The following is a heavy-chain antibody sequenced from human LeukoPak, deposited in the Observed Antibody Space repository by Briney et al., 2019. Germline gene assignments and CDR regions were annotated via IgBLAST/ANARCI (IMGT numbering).Heavy chain of an antibody. J-gene: IGHJ3*02. D-gene: IGHD4-17*01. CDR1: GFTFSIYG. V-gene: IGHV3-30*02. Sequence: GRSLRLSCAASGFTFSIYGMHWVRQAPGKGLEWVTFIRDDGSNKDYADSVKGRFTISRDNSKNMLYVQMSSLRAEDTAVYYCARSYGALDIWGQGTMVTVSS. CDR3: ARSYGALDI. CDR2: IRDDGSNK.